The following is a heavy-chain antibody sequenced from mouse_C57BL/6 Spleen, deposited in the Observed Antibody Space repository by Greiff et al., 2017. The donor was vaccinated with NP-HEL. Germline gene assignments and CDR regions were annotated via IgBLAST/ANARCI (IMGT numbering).Heavy chain of an antibody. CDR2: ISDGGSYT. D-gene: IGHD1-1*01. V-gene: IGHV5-4*01. Sequence: EVQRVESGGGLVKPGGSLKLSCAASGFTFSSYAMSWVRQTPEKRLEWVATISDGGSYTYYPDNVKGRFTISRDNAKNNLYLQMSHLKSEDTAMYYCARDGYGISYVGAMDDGGQGTSVTVSS. CDR1: GFTFSSYA. J-gene: IGHJ4*01. CDR3: ARDGYGISYVGAMDD.